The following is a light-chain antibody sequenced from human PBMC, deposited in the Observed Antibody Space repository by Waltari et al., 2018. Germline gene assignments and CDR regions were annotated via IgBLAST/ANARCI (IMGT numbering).Light chain of an antibody. CDR1: QDISDS. CDR3: QKYNSVPLT. CDR2: VAS. Sequence: DIQMTQSPASLSASVGDRVTITSRASQDISDSLAWYQQKPGRVPKLLIYVASTLQAGVPSRFSGSGSGTDFTLTISSLQPEDVATYYCQKYNSVPLTFGPGTKVDLK. V-gene: IGKV1-27*01. J-gene: IGKJ3*01.